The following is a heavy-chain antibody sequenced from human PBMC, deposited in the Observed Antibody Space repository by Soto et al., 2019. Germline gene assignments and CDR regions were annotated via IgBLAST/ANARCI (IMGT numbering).Heavy chain of an antibody. J-gene: IGHJ5*02. D-gene: IGHD2-15*01. Sequence: QVQLQESGPGLVKPSETLSLTCTVSGGSISSYYWSWIRQPPGKGLEWIGYIYYSGSTNYNPSLKRRVTISGDTSKNHFSLKLSSVTAADTAVYYCARVVVAATYWFDRWGQGTLVTVSS. V-gene: IGHV4-59*01. CDR3: ARVVVAATYWFDR. CDR1: GGSISSYY. CDR2: IYYSGST.